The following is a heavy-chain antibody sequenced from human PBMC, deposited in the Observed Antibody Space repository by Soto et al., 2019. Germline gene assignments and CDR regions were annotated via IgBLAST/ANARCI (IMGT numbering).Heavy chain of an antibody. CDR3: ARETGCSGGSCYNWFDP. D-gene: IGHD2-15*01. CDR2: IYYSGST. V-gene: IGHV4-31*03. Sequence: SETLSLTCTVSGGSISSGGYYWSWIRQHPGKGLEWIGYIYYSGSTYYNPSLKSRVTISVDTSKNQFSLKLSSVTAADTAVYYCARETGCSGGSCYNWFDPWGQGTLVTVSS. CDR1: GGSISSGGYY. J-gene: IGHJ5*02.